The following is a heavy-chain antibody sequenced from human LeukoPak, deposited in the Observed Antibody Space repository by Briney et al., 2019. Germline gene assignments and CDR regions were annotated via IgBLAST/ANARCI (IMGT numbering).Heavy chain of an antibody. J-gene: IGHJ4*02. CDR3: ARGSYYDSSGYYYDFDY. CDR1: GYTFTSYD. D-gene: IGHD3-22*01. CDR2: MNPNSGNT. V-gene: IGHV1-8*01. Sequence: ASVKVPCKASGYTFTSYDINWVRQATGQGLEWMGWMNPNSGNTGYAQKFQGRVTMTRNTSISTAYMELSSLRSEDTAVYYCARGSYYDSSGYYYDFDYWGQGTLVTVSS.